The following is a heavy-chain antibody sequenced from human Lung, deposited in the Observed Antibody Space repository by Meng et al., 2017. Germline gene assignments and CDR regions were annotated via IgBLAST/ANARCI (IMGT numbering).Heavy chain of an antibody. D-gene: IGHD3-10*01. V-gene: IGHV1-2*02. Sequence: ASVQVSCKASGYSFTGYYIHWVRQAPGQGLDWMGWINPNSGRAKYAQKFQGRVTMTRDTSISTAYMELTGLQSGDTAVYYCATVVNEMKWFGTAATPGYWGQGTLVTVSS. CDR3: ATVVNEMKWFGTAATPGY. CDR2: INPNSGRA. CDR1: GYSFTGYY. J-gene: IGHJ4*02.